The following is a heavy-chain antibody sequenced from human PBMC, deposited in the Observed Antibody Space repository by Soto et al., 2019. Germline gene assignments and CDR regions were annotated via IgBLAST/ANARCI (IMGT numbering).Heavy chain of an antibody. CDR1: GGTFSSYA. CDR3: ARHRKTVTTTYYFDY. Sequence: ASVKVSCKASGGTFSSYAISWVRQAPGQGLEWMGGIIPIFGTANYAQKFQGRVTITADKSTSTAYMELSSLRSEDTAVYYCARHRKTVTTTYYFDYWGQGTLVTVSS. J-gene: IGHJ4*02. D-gene: IGHD4-17*01. V-gene: IGHV1-69*06. CDR2: IIPIFGTA.